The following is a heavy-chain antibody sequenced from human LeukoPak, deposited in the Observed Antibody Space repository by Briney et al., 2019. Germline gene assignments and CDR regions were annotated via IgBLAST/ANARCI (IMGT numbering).Heavy chain of an antibody. Sequence: GGSLRLSCGASGFTFSNYAMSWVRQAPGKGLEWVSLISGSGDRIYYADSVKGRLTISRDNPKNTLYLQINSLRAEDTAIYYCAKRGYCSGSSCSFDYWGQGTLVTVSS. D-gene: IGHD2-15*01. CDR2: ISGSGDRI. CDR3: AKRGYCSGSSCSFDY. V-gene: IGHV3-23*01. J-gene: IGHJ4*02. CDR1: GFTFSNYA.